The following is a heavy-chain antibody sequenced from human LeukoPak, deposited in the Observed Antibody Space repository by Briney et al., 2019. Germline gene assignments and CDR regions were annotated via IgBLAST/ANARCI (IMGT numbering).Heavy chain of an antibody. D-gene: IGHD3-10*01. CDR2: ITWNSDIK. V-gene: IGHV3-9*01. J-gene: IGHJ6*03. Sequence: GGSLRLSCATSGFSFGDYAMHWVRQAPGKGLEGVSGITWNSDIKAYADAVKGRFTVSRDNAKNSLYLQMNSLRSDDTALYYCARAPISGSYSQYFYMDVWGKGTTVTISS. CDR1: GFSFGDYA. CDR3: ARAPISGSYSQYFYMDV.